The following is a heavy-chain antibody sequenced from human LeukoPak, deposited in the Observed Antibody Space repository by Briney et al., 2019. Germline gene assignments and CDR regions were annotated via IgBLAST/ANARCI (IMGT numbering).Heavy chain of an antibody. V-gene: IGHV3-7*03. Sequence: GGSLRLSCAASGFTTSSYWMSWVRQAPGKGLEWVANINQDGSEEYYVDSVKGRFTISRDNAKNSLYLQMNSLRVEDTAVYYCTRDMPFGGYWGQGTLVTVSS. D-gene: IGHD3-16*01. J-gene: IGHJ4*02. CDR2: INQDGSEE. CDR3: TRDMPFGGY. CDR1: GFTTSSYW.